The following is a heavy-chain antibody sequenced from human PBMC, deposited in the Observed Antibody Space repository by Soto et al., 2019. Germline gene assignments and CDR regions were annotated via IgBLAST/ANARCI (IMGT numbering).Heavy chain of an antibody. D-gene: IGHD3-22*01. CDR2: INPSGGST. Sequence: SVKTCCKAPGYTFTSYNMTGVRQAPGQWLKFVAIINPSGGSTSYAQKFQGRVTRTRDTSTSTVYMELSSMRYEDRPVYYCAREPSYYDSSGAIDGYYYGMAVWVQGTT. J-gene: IGHJ6*02. CDR3: AREPSYYDSSGAIDGYYYGMAV. CDR1: GYTFTSYN. V-gene: IGHV1-46*01.